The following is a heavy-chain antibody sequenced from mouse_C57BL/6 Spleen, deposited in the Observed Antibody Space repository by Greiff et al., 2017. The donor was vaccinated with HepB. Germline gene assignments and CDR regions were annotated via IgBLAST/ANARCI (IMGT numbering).Heavy chain of an antibody. CDR2: IDPSDSYT. Sequence: QVQLQQPGAELVRPGTSVKLSCKASGYTFTSYWMHWVKQRPGQGLEWIGVIDPSDSYTNYNQKFKGKATLTVDTSSSTAYLQLSSLTSEDSAVYYGARSLTVVATNDYWGQGTTLTVSS. V-gene: IGHV1-59*01. J-gene: IGHJ2*01. CDR1: GYTFTSYW. D-gene: IGHD1-1*01. CDR3: ARSLTVVATNDY.